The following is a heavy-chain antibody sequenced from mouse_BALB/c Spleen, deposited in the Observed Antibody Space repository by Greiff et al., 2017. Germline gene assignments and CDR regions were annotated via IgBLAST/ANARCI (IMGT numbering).Heavy chain of an antibody. CDR3: ARSSYGNYVWYFDV. V-gene: IGHV5-17*02. CDR1: GFIFSSFG. Sequence: EVKLVESGGGLVQPGGSRKLSCAASGFIFSSFGMHWVRQAPEKGLEWVAYISSGSSTIYYADTVKGRFTISRDNPKNTLFLQMTSLRSEDTAMYYCARSSYGNYVWYFDVWGAGTTVTVSS. D-gene: IGHD2-10*01. J-gene: IGHJ1*01. CDR2: ISSGSSTI.